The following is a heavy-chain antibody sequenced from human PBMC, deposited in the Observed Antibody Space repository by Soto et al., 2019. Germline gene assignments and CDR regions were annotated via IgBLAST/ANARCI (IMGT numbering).Heavy chain of an antibody. Sequence: ASVKVSCKASGYTFTGYYMHWVRQAPGQGLEWMGWINPNSGGTNYAQKFQGWVTMTRDTSIGTAYMELSRLRSDDTAVYYCARAGGYSGYEPNYYYYYMDVWGKGTTVTVSS. J-gene: IGHJ6*03. CDR2: INPNSGGT. D-gene: IGHD5-12*01. CDR3: ARAGGYSGYEPNYYYYYMDV. V-gene: IGHV1-2*04. CDR1: GYTFTGYY.